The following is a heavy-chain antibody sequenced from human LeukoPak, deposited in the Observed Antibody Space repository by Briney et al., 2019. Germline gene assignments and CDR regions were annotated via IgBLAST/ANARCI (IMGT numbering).Heavy chain of an antibody. CDR2: IYYSGST. V-gene: IGHV4-59*01. D-gene: IGHD3-9*01. CDR3: ARDRRSPVLRYFDWSLDY. Sequence: PSETLSLTCTVSGGSISSYYWSWIRQPPGKGLEWIGYIYYSGSTNYNPSLKSRVTISVDTSKNQFSLKLSSVTAADTAVYYCARDRRSPVLRYFDWSLDYWGQGTLVTVSS. J-gene: IGHJ4*02. CDR1: GGSISSYY.